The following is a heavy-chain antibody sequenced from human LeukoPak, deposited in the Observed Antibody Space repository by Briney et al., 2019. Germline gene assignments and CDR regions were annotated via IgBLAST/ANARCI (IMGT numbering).Heavy chain of an antibody. CDR3: ARRAAAGRCFDD. CDR2: ISSGGSTI. D-gene: IGHD6-13*01. CDR1: GFTFSDYY. V-gene: IGHV3-11*01. Sequence: GGSLRLSCAASGFTFSDYYMSWIRQAPGKGLEWVSYISSGGSTISHADSVKGRFTISRDNAENSLYLQMNSLRAEDTAVYYCARRAAAGRCFDDWGQGTLVTVSS. J-gene: IGHJ4*02.